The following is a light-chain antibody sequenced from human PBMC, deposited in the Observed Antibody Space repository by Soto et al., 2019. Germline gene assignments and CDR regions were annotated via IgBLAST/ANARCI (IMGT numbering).Light chain of an antibody. Sequence: GDIVTIPCLASQTISTWMAWYQQKPGKAPKLLVYDASTLQSGVASRFSGSGSGTDFTFIISSLQPEDSATYYCQQTYSTPGWTFGQGTKVDI. CDR2: DAS. CDR3: QQTYSTPGWT. V-gene: IGKV1-5*01. CDR1: QTISTW. J-gene: IGKJ1*01.